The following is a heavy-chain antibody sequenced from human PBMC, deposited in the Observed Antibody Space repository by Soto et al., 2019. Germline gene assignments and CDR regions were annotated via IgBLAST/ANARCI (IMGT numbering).Heavy chain of an antibody. J-gene: IGHJ4*02. CDR1: GYTFTGHY. V-gene: IGHV1-2*04. CDR3: ASAGGYCSSTSCSDVVY. D-gene: IGHD2-2*01. Sequence: ASVKVSCKASGYTFTGHYMHWVRQAPGQGLEWMGWINPNSGGTNYAQKFQGWVTMTRDTSISTAYMELSRLRSDDTAVYYCASAGGYCSSTSCSDVVYWGQGTLVTVSS. CDR2: INPNSGGT.